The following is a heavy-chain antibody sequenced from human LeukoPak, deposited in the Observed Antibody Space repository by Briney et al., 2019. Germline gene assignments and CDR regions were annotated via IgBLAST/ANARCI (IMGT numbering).Heavy chain of an antibody. V-gene: IGHV1-3*01. J-gene: IGHJ6*02. CDR3: ARHLIAVAVNHYYYGIDV. Sequence: ASVKVSFKASGYTFTSYAMHWVRQAPGQRLEWMGWINAVNGNTIYSQKFQGRVTITRDASATTAYMELSSLRSEDTAVYYCARHLIAVAVNHYYYGIDVWGQGTTVTVSS. CDR1: GYTFTSYA. D-gene: IGHD6-19*01. CDR2: INAVNGNT.